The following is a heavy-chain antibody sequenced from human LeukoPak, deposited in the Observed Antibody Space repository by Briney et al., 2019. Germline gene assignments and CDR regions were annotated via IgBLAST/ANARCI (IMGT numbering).Heavy chain of an antibody. D-gene: IGHD3-3*01. Sequence: ASVKVSCKASGYTFTGYYMHWVRQAPGQGLEWMGWINPNSGGTNYAQKFQGRVTMTRDTSISTAYMELSRLRSDDTAVYYCAREISSTIFGALRSDAFDIWGQGTMVTVSA. CDR2: INPNSGGT. J-gene: IGHJ3*02. CDR1: GYTFTGYY. V-gene: IGHV1-2*02. CDR3: AREISSTIFGALRSDAFDI.